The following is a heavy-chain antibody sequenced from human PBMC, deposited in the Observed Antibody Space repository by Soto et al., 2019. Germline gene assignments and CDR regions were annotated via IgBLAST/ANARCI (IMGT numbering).Heavy chain of an antibody. V-gene: IGHV3-53*01. CDR1: GLPVSTNY. J-gene: IGHJ6*02. CDR2: IYNDGKT. CDR3: VSPLPSGRNYGMDV. D-gene: IGHD3-10*01. Sequence: GGSLRLSCAASGLPVSTNYMSWVRQAPGKGLERDSVIYNDGKTYYADSVKGRFTISRDASKNTLHLQMDSLRDEYTAVYYCVSPLPSGRNYGMDVWGQGTTVTVSS.